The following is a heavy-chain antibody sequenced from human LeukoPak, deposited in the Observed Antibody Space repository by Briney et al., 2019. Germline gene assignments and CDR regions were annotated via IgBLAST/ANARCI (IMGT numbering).Heavy chain of an antibody. J-gene: IGHJ4*02. V-gene: IGHV3-30-3*01. CDR2: ISYDGSNK. CDR1: GFTFSSYA. CDR3: ARPKNVGYYYDSSGYYPFDY. Sequence: GGSLRLSCAASGFTFSSYAMHWVREAPGKGLERVAVISYDGSNKYYADSVKGRFTISRDNSKHTLYLQMNSLRAEDTAVYYGARPKNVGYYYDSSGYYPFDYWGQGTLVTVSS. D-gene: IGHD3-22*01.